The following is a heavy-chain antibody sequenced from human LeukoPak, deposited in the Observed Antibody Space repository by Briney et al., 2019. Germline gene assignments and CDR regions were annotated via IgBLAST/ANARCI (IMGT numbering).Heavy chain of an antibody. CDR2: IKQDGSEK. Sequence: GSLRLSCAAPGFTFSSYWMSWVRQAPGKGLEWVANIKQDGSEKYYVDSVKGRFTISRDNAKNSLYLQMNSLRAEDTAVYYCARDGSLGPGYFDYWGQGTLVTVSS. D-gene: IGHD1-14*01. CDR3: ARDGSLGPGYFDY. CDR1: GFTFSSYW. V-gene: IGHV3-7*03. J-gene: IGHJ4*02.